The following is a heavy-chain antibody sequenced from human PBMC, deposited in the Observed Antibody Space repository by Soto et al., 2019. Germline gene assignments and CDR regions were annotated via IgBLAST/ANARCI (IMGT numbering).Heavy chain of an antibody. Sequence: ASVKVSCKASGYTFTSYDINWVRQATGRGLEWMGWMNPNSGDTGYAQKFQGRVTMTMNTPISTAYMELSSLRSEDTAVYYCARTTLSTVVTPRHFDYWGQGTLVTVSS. CDR1: GYTFTSYD. CDR3: ARTTLSTVVTPRHFDY. CDR2: MNPNSGDT. J-gene: IGHJ4*02. D-gene: IGHD4-17*01. V-gene: IGHV1-8*01.